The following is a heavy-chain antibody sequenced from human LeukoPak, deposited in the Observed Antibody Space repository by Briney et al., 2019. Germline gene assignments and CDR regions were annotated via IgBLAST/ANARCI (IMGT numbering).Heavy chain of an antibody. J-gene: IGHJ4*02. CDR1: GGSFSNFV. D-gene: IGHD5-18*01. CDR2: INTNTGNP. Sequence: ASVKVSCKASGGSFSNFVITWVRQAPGQGLEWMGWINTNTGNPTYAQGFTGRFVFSLDTSVSTAYLQISSLKAEDTAVYYCARAARLNRVGYSYGIRPFDYWGQGTLVTVSS. CDR3: ARAARLNRVGYSYGIRPFDY. V-gene: IGHV7-4-1*02.